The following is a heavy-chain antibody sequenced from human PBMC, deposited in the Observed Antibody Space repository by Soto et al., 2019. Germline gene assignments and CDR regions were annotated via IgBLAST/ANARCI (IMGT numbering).Heavy chain of an antibody. J-gene: IGHJ4*02. V-gene: IGHV4-59*01. CDR2: IYYTGST. Sequence: NPSETLSLTCRVSGSSISSYYWSWLRQPPGKGLEWIGNIYYTGSTNYHPSLKSRVIMSVESSKKQFSLRLNSVTAADTAVYYCTRVGGYYGDYPNFDYWGQGALVTVSS. CDR1: GSSISSYY. D-gene: IGHD4-17*01. CDR3: TRVGGYYGDYPNFDY.